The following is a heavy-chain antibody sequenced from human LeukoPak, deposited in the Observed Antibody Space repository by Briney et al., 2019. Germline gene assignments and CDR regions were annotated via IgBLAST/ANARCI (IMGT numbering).Heavy chain of an antibody. D-gene: IGHD3-16*01. CDR2: IYYSGSP. CDR3: ARTWFGAFDH. CDR1: GGSITNYF. Sequence: PSETLSLTCTISGGSITNYFWSWIRQSPEKGLEWIGNIYYSGSPDYNPSLKSRVTISIDPSNNQFSLKMNSVTAADTAVYYCARTWFGAFDHWGQGTLVTVSS. J-gene: IGHJ4*02. V-gene: IGHV4-59*01.